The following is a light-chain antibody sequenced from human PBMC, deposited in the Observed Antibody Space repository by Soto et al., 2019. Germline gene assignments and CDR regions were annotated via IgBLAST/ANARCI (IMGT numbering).Light chain of an antibody. Sequence: EIVMTQSPATLSVSPGERVTLSCRASQSVSSNLAWYQQKPGQAPRLLIYGASTRATGIPARFSGSGSGTESTLAISSLQSEDFAVYYCEQYNNWPPYTFGQGTKLELK. CDR2: GAS. J-gene: IGKJ2*01. CDR1: QSVSSN. V-gene: IGKV3-15*01. CDR3: EQYNNWPPYT.